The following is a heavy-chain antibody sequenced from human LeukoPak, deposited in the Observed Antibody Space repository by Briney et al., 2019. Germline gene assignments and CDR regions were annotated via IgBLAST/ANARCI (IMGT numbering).Heavy chain of an antibody. J-gene: IGHJ4*02. CDR2: MNPNSGNT. D-gene: IGHD3-22*01. Sequence: ASVNVSCKASGYTFTSYDINWVRQATGQGLEWMGWMNPNSGNTGYAQKFQGRVTMTRNTSTSTAYIELSSLRSEDTAVYYCARGGYYYDSSGHPSDYWGQGTLVTVSS. CDR3: ARGGYYYDSSGHPSDY. CDR1: GYTFTSYD. V-gene: IGHV1-8*01.